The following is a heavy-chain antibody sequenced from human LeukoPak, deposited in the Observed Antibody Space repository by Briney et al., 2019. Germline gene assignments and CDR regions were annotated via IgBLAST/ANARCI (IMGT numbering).Heavy chain of an antibody. D-gene: IGHD6-13*01. CDR2: INHSGST. Sequence: SETLSLTCAVYDGSFSGYYWSWIRQPPGKGLEWIGEINHSGSTNYNPSLKSRVTISLDTSKNQFSLKLSSVTAADTAVYYCAREYSSSWYGRGWFDPWGQGTLVTVSS. CDR3: AREYSSSWYGRGWFDP. V-gene: IGHV4-34*01. CDR1: DGSFSGYY. J-gene: IGHJ5*02.